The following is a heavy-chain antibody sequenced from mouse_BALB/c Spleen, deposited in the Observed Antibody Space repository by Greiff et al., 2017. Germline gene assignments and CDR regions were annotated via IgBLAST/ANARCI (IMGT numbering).Heavy chain of an antibody. CDR3: ARGDYYDSLFAY. Sequence: EVQLVESGGGLVKPGGSLKLSCAASGFTFSDYYMYWVRQTPEKRLEWVATISDGGSYTYYPDSVKGRFTISRDNAKNNLYLQMSSLKSEDTAMYYCARGDYYDSLFAYWGQGTLVTVSA. D-gene: IGHD2-4*01. CDR2: ISDGGSYT. CDR1: GFTFSDYY. J-gene: IGHJ3*01. V-gene: IGHV5-4*02.